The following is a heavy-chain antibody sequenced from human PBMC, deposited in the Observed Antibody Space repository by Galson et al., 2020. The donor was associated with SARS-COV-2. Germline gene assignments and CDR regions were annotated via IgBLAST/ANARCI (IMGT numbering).Heavy chain of an antibody. J-gene: IGHJ4*02. CDR1: GFTFSSYS. D-gene: IGHD5-12*01. V-gene: IGHV3-21*01. Sequence: GGSLRLSCAASGFTFSSYSMNWVRQAPGKGLEWVSSISSSSSYIYYADSVKGRFTISRDNAKNSLYLQMNSLRAEDTAVYYCARQKVATMAEFDYWGQGTLVTVSS. CDR3: ARQKVATMAEFDY. CDR2: ISSSSSYI.